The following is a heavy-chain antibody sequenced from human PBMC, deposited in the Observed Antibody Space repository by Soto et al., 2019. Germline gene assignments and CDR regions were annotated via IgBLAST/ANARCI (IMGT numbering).Heavy chain of an antibody. V-gene: IGHV4-59*01. D-gene: IGHD2-8*01. CDR2: IYYSGRT. CDR1: GGSISRYY. CDR3: SRVGGFCTNGVCYENWFDP. Sequence: PSETLSLACSVCGGSISRYYWTWIRQPPGKGLEWIGHIYYSGRTNYNPSLKSRVTFSVDTSKNQLSLKLSSVTAADTAVYYCSRVGGFCTNGVCYENWFDPWGQGTLVTVPS. J-gene: IGHJ5*02.